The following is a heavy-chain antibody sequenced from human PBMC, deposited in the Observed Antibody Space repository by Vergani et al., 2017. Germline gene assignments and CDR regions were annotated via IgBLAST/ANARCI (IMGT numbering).Heavy chain of an antibody. V-gene: IGHV4-39*01. J-gene: IGHJ6*03. Sequence: QLQLQESDPGLVKPSETLSLTCTVSGGSIRSTFYYWGWIRQRPGKGLEWIGTIYYSGSTYYNPSLKSRVTISVDTSKNQFSLKLNSVTAADTAVYYCARHKEQLVPGNYYYYYYMDVWGKGTTVTVSS. CDR1: GGSIRSTFYY. CDR3: ARHKEQLVPGNYYYYYYMDV. D-gene: IGHD6-13*01. CDR2: IYYSGST.